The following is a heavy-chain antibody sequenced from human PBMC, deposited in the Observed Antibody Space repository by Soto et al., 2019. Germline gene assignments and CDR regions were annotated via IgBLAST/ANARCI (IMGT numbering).Heavy chain of an antibody. V-gene: IGHV3-48*02. J-gene: IGHJ6*02. CDR1: GFTFSSYS. Sequence: EVQLVESGGGLVQPGGSLRLSCAASGFTFSSYSMNWVRQAPGKGLEWVSYISSSSSTIYYADSVKGRFTISRDNAKNLLYLQMNSLRDEDTAVYYCARTYYDFWSGSDTDYYYYGMDVWGQGTTVTVSS. D-gene: IGHD3-3*01. CDR2: ISSSSSTI. CDR3: ARTYYDFWSGSDTDYYYYGMDV.